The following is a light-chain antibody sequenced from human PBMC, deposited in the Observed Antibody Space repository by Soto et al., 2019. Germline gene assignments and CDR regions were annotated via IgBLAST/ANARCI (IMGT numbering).Light chain of an antibody. CDR1: QGIRSF. Sequence: DIQLTQSPSFLSASVGDRVTITCRASQGIRSFLAWHQQKPGKAPKLLIYAASTLQSGVPSRFSGSGSGTEFALTISSLQPEDFATYYCQQLNSYPRTFGQGTKVEIK. V-gene: IGKV1-9*01. CDR2: AAS. CDR3: QQLNSYPRT. J-gene: IGKJ1*01.